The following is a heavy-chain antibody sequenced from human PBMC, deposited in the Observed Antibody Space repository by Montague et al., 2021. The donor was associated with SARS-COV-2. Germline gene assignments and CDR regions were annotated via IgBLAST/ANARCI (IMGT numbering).Heavy chain of an antibody. J-gene: IGHJ4*02. CDR1: GGAIRSYD. D-gene: IGHD1-26*01. CDR3: AGDGSYFER. Sequence: SETLSLTCTVSGGAIRSYDWSWIRQTQGKGLEWIGYVYYGGSTNYNPSLKSRVTMSVDSSKNQFSLTVSSVTAADPAVYYCAGDGSYFERWGQGTLVTVSS. CDR2: VYYGGST. V-gene: IGHV4-59*03.